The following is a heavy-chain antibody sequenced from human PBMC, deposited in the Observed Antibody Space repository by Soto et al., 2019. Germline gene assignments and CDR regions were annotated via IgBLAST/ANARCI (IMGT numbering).Heavy chain of an antibody. V-gene: IGHV1-69*13. D-gene: IGHD1-26*01. CDR3: ARFKDGTYSFSPYYGMDV. CDR1: GGTFSSYA. Sequence: GASVKVSCKASGGTFSSYAISWVRQAPGQGLEWMGGIIPIFGTANYAQKFQGRVTITADESTSTAYMELSSLRSEDTAVYYCARFKDGTYSFSPYYGMDVWGQGTTVTVSS. J-gene: IGHJ6*02. CDR2: IIPIFGTA.